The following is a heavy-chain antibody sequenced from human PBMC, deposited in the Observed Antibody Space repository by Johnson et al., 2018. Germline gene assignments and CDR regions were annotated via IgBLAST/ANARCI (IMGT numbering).Heavy chain of an antibody. CDR2: IIPILGIA. J-gene: IGHJ6*04. CDR3: AGEPGYRGQASGGRGV. CDR1: GGTFSSYT. Sequence: QVQLVQSGAEVKKPGSSVKVSCKASGGTFSSYTISWVRQAPGQGLEWMGRIIPILGIANYAQKFQGRVTITADKSTGTAYMGLSSLGSEETAVYYCAGEPGYRGQASGGRGVWGKGTTVTVSS. V-gene: IGHV1-69*04. D-gene: IGHD6-13*01.